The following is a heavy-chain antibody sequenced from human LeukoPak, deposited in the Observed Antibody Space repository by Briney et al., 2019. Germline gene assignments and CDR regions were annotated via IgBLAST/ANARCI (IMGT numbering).Heavy chain of an antibody. J-gene: IGHJ4*02. CDR3: AEEKKDGDYHPFDY. V-gene: IGHV3-23*01. CDR2: ISGSGGST. CDR1: GFTFSSYA. Sequence: PGGSLRLSCAASGFTFSSYAMSWVRQAPGKGLEWVSAISGSGGSTYYADSVKGRFTIARDNSKNTLYLQMNSLRAEDTAVYYCAEEKKDGDYHPFDYWGQGTLVTVSS. D-gene: IGHD4-17*01.